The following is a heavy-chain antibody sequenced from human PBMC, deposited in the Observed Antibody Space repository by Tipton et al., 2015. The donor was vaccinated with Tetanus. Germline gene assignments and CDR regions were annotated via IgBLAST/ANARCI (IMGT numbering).Heavy chain of an antibody. CDR1: GFTFSSYS. J-gene: IGHJ4*02. CDR2: ISSSSSYI. D-gene: IGHD3-22*01. CDR3: ARAGVRYDSSGYYTDHFDY. Sequence: SLRLSCAASGFTFSSYSMNWVRQAPGKGLEWVSSISSSSSYIYYADSVKGRFTISRDNAKNSLYLQMNSLRAEDTAVYYCARAGVRYDSSGYYTDHFDYWGQGTLVTVSS. V-gene: IGHV3-21*01.